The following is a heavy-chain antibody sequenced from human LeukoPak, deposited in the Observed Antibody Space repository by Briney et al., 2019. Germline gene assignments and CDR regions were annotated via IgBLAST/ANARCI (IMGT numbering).Heavy chain of an antibody. D-gene: IGHD3-22*01. CDR3: ARVYYDSSGQPFDY. Sequence: ASVKVSCKASGYTFTSYYMHWVRQAPGQGLEWMGIINPSGGSTSYAQKFQGRVTMTTDTSTSTACMELRSLRSDDTAVYYCARVYYDSSGQPFDYWGQGTLVTVSS. J-gene: IGHJ4*02. CDR1: GYTFTSYY. CDR2: INPSGGST. V-gene: IGHV1-46*01.